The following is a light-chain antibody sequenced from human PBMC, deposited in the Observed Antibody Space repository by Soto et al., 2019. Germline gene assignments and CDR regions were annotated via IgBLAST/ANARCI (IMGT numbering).Light chain of an antibody. Sequence: QSVLTQPPSVSAAPGQKVIISCSASSSNLGNNYISWYQQLPGTAPKLLIYDDNKRPSGIPDRFSGSKSGTSATLGITGLQTGDEADYYCGTWDNSLSAVFGGGTKVTVL. CDR3: GTWDNSLSAV. CDR2: DDN. CDR1: SSNLGNNY. V-gene: IGLV1-51*01. J-gene: IGLJ3*02.